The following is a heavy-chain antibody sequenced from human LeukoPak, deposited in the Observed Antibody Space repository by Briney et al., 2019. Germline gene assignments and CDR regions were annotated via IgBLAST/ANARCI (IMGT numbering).Heavy chain of an antibody. D-gene: IGHD1-7*01. CDR3: ARQNNWNCDY. J-gene: IGHJ4*02. Sequence: ASVKVSCKASGYTFTSYEINWVRQAPGQGLEWLGWMSPHSGNTVYAQNFQGRVTMTRNTSISTAYMELSSLRSEDTAVYYCARQNNWNCDYWGQGTLVTVSS. CDR2: MSPHSGNT. CDR1: GYTFTSYE. V-gene: IGHV1-8*01.